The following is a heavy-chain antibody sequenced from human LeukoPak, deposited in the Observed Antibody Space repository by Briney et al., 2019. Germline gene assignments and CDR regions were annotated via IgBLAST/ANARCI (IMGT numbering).Heavy chain of an antibody. J-gene: IGHJ4*02. CDR2: IKQDGSDK. CDR1: GFTFSSYW. D-gene: IGHD6-13*01. Sequence: GGSLRLSCEVSGFTFSSYWMNWVRQAPGKGLEWVANIKQDGSDKYYVDSVKGRFTISRDNAKNSLYLQMNSLRAEDTAVYYCAIIPRAAAGPSARSPFHYWGQGTLVIVSS. CDR3: AIIPRAAAGPSARSPFHY. V-gene: IGHV3-7*01.